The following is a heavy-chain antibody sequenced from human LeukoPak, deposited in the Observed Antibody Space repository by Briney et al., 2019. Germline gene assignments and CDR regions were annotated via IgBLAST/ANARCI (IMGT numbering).Heavy chain of an antibody. J-gene: IGHJ4*02. CDR2: ISGNGGTT. V-gene: IGHV3-64*04. CDR3: ARPRYSGYDFDH. D-gene: IGHD5-12*01. CDR1: GFTFSNYA. Sequence: QAGGSLRLSCSASGFTFSNYAMHWVRQAPGKGLEYVSAISGNGGTTYYADSVKGRFTISRDNAKNTLYLQMNSLRAEDTAVYYCARPRYSGYDFDHWGQGTLVTVSS.